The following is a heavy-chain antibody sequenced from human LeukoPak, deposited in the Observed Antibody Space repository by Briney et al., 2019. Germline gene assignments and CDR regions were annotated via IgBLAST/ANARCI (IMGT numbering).Heavy chain of an antibody. D-gene: IGHD3-22*01. J-gene: IGHJ6*03. Sequence: SETLSLTCTVSSGSINTSNYYWSWIRQPPGKGLEWIGCIYYSGSTNYNPSLKSRVTISVDTSKNQFSLKLSSVTAADTAVYYCARVKVVIAYYYYMDVWGKGTTVTISS. CDR3: ARVKVVIAYYYYMDV. V-gene: IGHV4-61*01. CDR1: SGSINTSNYY. CDR2: IYYSGST.